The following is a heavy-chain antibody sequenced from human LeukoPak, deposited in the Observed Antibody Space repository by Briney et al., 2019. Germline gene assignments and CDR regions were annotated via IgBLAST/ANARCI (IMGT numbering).Heavy chain of an antibody. CDR2: ICGRGGST. CDR3: AQLGDVDY. J-gene: IGHJ4*02. V-gene: IGHV3-23*01. CDR1: GCTFSNYA. Sequence: GGALRLSRAASGCTFSNYAMTWVGQAPGRGVEGVSAICGRGGSTYYADSVKGRFTISRDNSNVTVYLQINSLRAEYTAVYYCAQLGDVDYWGQGTLVTVSS.